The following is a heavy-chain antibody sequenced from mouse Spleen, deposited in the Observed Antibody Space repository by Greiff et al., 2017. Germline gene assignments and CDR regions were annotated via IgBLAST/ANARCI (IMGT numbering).Heavy chain of an antibody. J-gene: IGHJ4*01. V-gene: IGHV1-82*01. Sequence: VKLVESGPELVKPGASVKISCKASGYAFSSSWMNWVKQRPGQGLEWIGRIYPGDGDTNYNGKFKGKATLTVDKSSSTAYMQLSSLTSVDSAVYFCAKSGWLRAMDYRGQGTSGTVSS. CDR3: AKSGWLRAMDY. CDR2: IYPGDGDT. CDR1: GYAFSSSW. D-gene: IGHD2-2*01.